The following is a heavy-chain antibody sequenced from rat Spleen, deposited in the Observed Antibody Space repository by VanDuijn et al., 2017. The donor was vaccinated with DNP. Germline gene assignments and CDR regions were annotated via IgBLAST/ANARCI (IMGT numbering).Heavy chain of an antibody. J-gene: IGHJ4*01. Sequence: EVQLVESGGDLVQPGRSLKLSCVASEFTFNNYWMGWVRQAPGKGLEWIGEINKGSSTINYSPSLKDKFTISRDNAQNTLYLQMSKLGSEDTAIYYCARENYYAMDAWGQGTSVTVSS. CDR1: EFTFNNYW. CDR3: ARENYYAMDA. V-gene: IGHV4-2*01. CDR2: INKGSSTI.